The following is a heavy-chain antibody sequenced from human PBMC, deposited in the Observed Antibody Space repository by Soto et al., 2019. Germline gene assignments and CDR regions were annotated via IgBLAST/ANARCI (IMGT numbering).Heavy chain of an antibody. V-gene: IGHV1-8*01. CDR3: AREWSAAGHFYGMDV. Sequence: ASVKVSCKTFGYTFTSYDINWVRQAPGQGLEWVGWMNTNSDDTRSAQKFRGRLTLTRDKSMRAVYMKLSNLRPDDTAVYYCAREWSAAGHFYGMDVWGQGTTVTVSS. D-gene: IGHD6-13*01. CDR2: MNTNSDDT. CDR1: GYTFTSYD. J-gene: IGHJ6*02.